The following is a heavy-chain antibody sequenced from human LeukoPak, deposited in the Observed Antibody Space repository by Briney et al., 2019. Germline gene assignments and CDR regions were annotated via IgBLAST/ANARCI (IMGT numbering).Heavy chain of an antibody. CDR3: ARDMITFGGVIVPLGY. CDR2: IYHSGST. D-gene: IGHD3-16*02. Sequence: PSETLSLTCAVSGGSISSSNWWSWVRQPPGKGLEWIGEIYHSGSTNYNPSLKSRVTLSVDKSKNQFSLKLSSVTAADTAVYYCARDMITFGGVIVPLGYWGQGTLVTVSS. V-gene: IGHV4-4*02. J-gene: IGHJ4*02. CDR1: GGSISSSNW.